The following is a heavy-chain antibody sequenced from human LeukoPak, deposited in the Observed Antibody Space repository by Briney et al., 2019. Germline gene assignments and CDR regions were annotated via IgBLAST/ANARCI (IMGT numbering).Heavy chain of an antibody. CDR2: ISGSGGST. V-gene: IGHV3-23*01. CDR3: AKDRLLLWFGELLGGGFDH. D-gene: IGHD3-10*01. CDR1: GFTFSSYW. J-gene: IGHJ4*02. Sequence: PGGSLRLSCAASGFTFSSYWMSWVRQAPGKGLEWVSAISGSGGSTYYADSVKGRFTISRDNSKNTLYLQMNSLRAEDTAVYYCAKDRLLLWFGELLGGGFDHWGQGTLVTVSS.